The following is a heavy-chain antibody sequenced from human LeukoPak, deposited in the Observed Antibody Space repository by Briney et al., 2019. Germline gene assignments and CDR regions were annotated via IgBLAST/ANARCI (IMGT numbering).Heavy chain of an antibody. CDR2: INHSGST. CDR1: GGSFSGYY. CDR3: ARGRRAYCGGDCYPRYFDC. D-gene: IGHD2-21*02. Sequence: SETLSLTCAVYGGSFSGYYWSWIRQPPGKGLEWIGEINHSGSTNYNPSLKSRVTISVDTSKNQFSLKLSSVTAADTAVYYCARGRRAYCGGDCYPRYFDCWGQGTLVTVSS. V-gene: IGHV4-34*01. J-gene: IGHJ4*02.